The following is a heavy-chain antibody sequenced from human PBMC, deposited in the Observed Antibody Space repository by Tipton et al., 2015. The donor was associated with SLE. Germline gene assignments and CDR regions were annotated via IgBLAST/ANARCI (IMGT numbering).Heavy chain of an antibody. Sequence: SLRLSCTASGLTFSNAWMSWVRQAPGKGLEWVGRVKSKTAGGATNYAAPVKGRFTISRDDSKKHTVLQMNSLGTDDTGVYYCATDEGSGRGYHYGMDVWGQGTTVTVSS. D-gene: IGHD3-10*01. J-gene: IGHJ6*02. CDR1: GLTFSNAW. V-gene: IGHV3-15*01. CDR3: ATDEGSGRGYHYGMDV. CDR2: VKSKTAGGAT.